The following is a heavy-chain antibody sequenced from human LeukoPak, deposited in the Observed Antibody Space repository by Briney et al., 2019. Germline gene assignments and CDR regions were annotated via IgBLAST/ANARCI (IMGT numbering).Heavy chain of an antibody. CDR3: AKDHDYYGLESY. CDR1: GFTFDDYG. CDR2: INWNGGST. Sequence: GGSLRLSCAASGFTFDDYGMSWVRQAPGKGLEWVSGINWNGGSTGYADSVKGRFTISRDNAKNSLYLQMNSLRAEDTAVYYCAKDHDYYGLESYWGQGTLVTVSS. J-gene: IGHJ4*02. D-gene: IGHD3-10*01. V-gene: IGHV3-20*04.